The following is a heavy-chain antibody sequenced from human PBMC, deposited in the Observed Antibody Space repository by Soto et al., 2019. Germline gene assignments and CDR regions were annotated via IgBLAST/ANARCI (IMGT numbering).Heavy chain of an antibody. J-gene: IGHJ4*02. V-gene: IGHV4-39*01. CDR1: GGSISSSSYY. CDR3: ASSNRSGPTHIGIAVAGTYFDY. Sequence: QLQLQESGPGLVKPSETLSLTCTVSGGSISSSSYYWGWIRQPPGKGLEWIGSIYYSGSTYYNPSLKSRVHISVDTSKTQLSLKLSSVTAADTAVYYCASSNRSGPTHIGIAVAGTYFDYWGQGTLVTVSS. CDR2: IYYSGST. D-gene: IGHD6-19*01.